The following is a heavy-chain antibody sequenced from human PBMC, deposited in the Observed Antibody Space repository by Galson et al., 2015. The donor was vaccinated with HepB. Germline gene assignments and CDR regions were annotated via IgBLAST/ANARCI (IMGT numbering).Heavy chain of an antibody. CDR3: ARDAGAGWWLPE. Sequence: SVKVSCKASGGTLSSYAISWVRQAPGQGLEWMATIIPNFGTRNYAQKFQGRVSVTADQSTGTAYMDLSSLTSEDTAVYYCARDAGAGWWLPEWGQGTLVTVSS. CDR1: GGTLSSYA. V-gene: IGHV1-69*13. D-gene: IGHD5-12*01. CDR2: IIPNFGTR. J-gene: IGHJ4*02.